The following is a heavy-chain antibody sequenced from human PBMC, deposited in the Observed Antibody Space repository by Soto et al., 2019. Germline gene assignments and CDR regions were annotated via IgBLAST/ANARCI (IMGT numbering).Heavy chain of an antibody. V-gene: IGHV3-23*01. Sequence: GGSLRLSCAASGFTFSSYAMSWVRQAPGKGLEWVSAISGSGGSTYYADSVKGRFTISRDNSKNTLYLQMNSLRAEDTAVYYCAKDNYIWGSYRYSFDYWGQGTLVTVSS. CDR1: GFTFSSYA. CDR2: ISGSGGST. CDR3: AKDNYIWGSYRYSFDY. D-gene: IGHD3-16*02. J-gene: IGHJ4*02.